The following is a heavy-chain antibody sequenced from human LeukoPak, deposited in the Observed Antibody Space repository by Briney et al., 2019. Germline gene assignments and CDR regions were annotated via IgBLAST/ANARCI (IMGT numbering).Heavy chain of an antibody. CDR2: TYYRSKWYN. V-gene: IGHV6-1*01. J-gene: IGHJ4*02. D-gene: IGHD2-21*01. Sequence: SQTLSLTCAISGDSVSSNSAAWNWLRQSPSRGLEWLGRTYYRSKWYNDYAVSVKSRITINPDTSKNQFSLQLNSVTPEDTAVYYCAREVLTKENVIFDYWGQGTLVTVSS. CDR1: GDSVSSNSAA. CDR3: AREVLTKENVIFDY.